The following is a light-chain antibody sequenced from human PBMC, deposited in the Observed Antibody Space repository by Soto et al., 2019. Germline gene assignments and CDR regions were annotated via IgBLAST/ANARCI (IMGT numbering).Light chain of an antibody. CDR1: SSDVGGYNY. J-gene: IGLJ1*01. CDR2: EVS. CDR3: SSEAGGYIV. V-gene: IGLV2-8*01. Sequence: QSVLTQPPSTSGSPGQSVTISCTGTSSDVGGYNYVSWYQQHPGEAPKLMIYEVSKRPSGVPDRFSGSKSGNTASLTVSGLQAEDEADYYCSSEAGGYIVFGTGTKVTVL.